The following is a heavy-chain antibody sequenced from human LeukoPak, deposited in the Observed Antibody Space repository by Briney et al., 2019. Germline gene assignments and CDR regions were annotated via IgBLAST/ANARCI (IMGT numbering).Heavy chain of an antibody. CDR3: ARDWKGGDDYYYYFDS. J-gene: IGHJ4*02. CDR2: VYTSGTT. V-gene: IGHV4-4*07. Sequence: SETLSLTCTVSGASISSYYWSWIRQPAGKGLEWIGRVYTSGTTYYNPSLKSRVTISIDKSNNQLSLNLSSVTAADTAVYYCARDWKGGDDYYYYFDSWAREPWSPSPQ. CDR1: GASISSYY. D-gene: IGHD2-21*01.